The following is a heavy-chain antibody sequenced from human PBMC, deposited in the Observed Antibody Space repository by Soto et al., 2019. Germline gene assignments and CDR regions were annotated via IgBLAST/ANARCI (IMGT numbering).Heavy chain of an antibody. CDR3: ARESTSSASRYWFDP. V-gene: IGHV1-69*06. D-gene: IGHD6-19*01. Sequence: GASVKVSCKVSGSRFSNYVISWVRQAPGHGLEWLGRIIPIFNSTKYAQSFQGRVTITADKSTSTASLELSSLRSDDTAVYYCARESTSSASRYWFDPWGQGTLVTVSS. J-gene: IGHJ5*02. CDR1: GSRFSNYV. CDR2: IIPIFNST.